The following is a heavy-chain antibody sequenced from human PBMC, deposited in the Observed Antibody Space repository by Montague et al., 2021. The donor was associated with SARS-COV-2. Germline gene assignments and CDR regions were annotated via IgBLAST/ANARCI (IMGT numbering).Heavy chain of an antibody. D-gene: IGHD2-15*01. CDR1: GFTFSSYA. CDR2: ISYDGSNK. Sequence: SLRLSCAASGFTFSSYAMHWVRQAPGKGPEWVAVISYDGSNKYYADSVKDRFTISRDNSKNTLYLQMNSLRAEDTAVYYCAREIIAPDAFDIWGQGTMVTVSS. J-gene: IGHJ3*02. CDR3: AREIIAPDAFDI. V-gene: IGHV3-30-3*01.